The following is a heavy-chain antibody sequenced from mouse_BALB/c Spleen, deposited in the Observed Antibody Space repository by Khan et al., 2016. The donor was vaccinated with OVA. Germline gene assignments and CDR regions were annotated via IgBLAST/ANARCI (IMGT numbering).Heavy chain of an antibody. V-gene: IGHV1-4*01. CDR2: INPSSGYT. CDR1: GYTFTSYT. CDR3: ARTHER. Sequence: QVRLQQSGAELARPGASVKMSCKASGYTFTSYTMHWVKLRPGQGLEWIGYINPSSGYTKYNQKFKDKATLTADKSSSTAYMQLSSLTSEDSAVYYCARTHERWGQGTTLTVSS. J-gene: IGHJ2*01.